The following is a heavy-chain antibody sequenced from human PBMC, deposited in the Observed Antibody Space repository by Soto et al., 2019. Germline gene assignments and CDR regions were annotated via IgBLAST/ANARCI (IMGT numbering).Heavy chain of an antibody. CDR2: IIPLDGKT. CDR1: GRSFRTYG. Sequence: QVQLAQSGAEVKKPGSSVKISCKASGRSFRTYGISWVRQAPGQGLQWMGRIIPLDGKTNYAQEVQGRVTFIADKSTTTAYLILSGLRSDDTAIHYCAREATEYFDKWGQGTLVTVSS. V-gene: IGHV1-69*04. CDR3: AREATEYFDK. J-gene: IGHJ4*02.